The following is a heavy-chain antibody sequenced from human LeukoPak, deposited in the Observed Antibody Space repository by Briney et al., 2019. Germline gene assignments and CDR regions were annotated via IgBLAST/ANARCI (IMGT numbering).Heavy chain of an antibody. J-gene: IGHJ4*02. Sequence: GGSLRLSCAASGFTFSSYAMSWVRQAPGKGLEWVSAISGSGGSTYYADSVKGRFTLSRDNSKNTLYLQMNSLRAEDTAVYYCAKARLQLVQYYFDYWGQGTLVTVSS. CDR1: GFTFSSYA. D-gene: IGHD6-6*01. CDR3: AKARLQLVQYYFDY. CDR2: ISGSGGST. V-gene: IGHV3-23*01.